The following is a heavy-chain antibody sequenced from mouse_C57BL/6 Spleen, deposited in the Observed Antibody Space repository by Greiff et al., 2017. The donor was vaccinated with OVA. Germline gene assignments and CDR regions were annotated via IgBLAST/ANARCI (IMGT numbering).Heavy chain of an antibody. D-gene: IGHD4-1*01. Sequence: QVQLQQPGAELVKPGASVKMSCKASGYTFTSSWITWVKQRPGQGLEWIGDIYPGSGSTNYNEKFKSKATLTVDTSSSTAYMQLSSLTSEDSAVYDCARGLGRGGYYAMDYWGQGTSVTVSA. CDR1: GYTFTSSW. CDR2: IYPGSGST. V-gene: IGHV1-55*01. CDR3: ARGLGRGGYYAMDY. J-gene: IGHJ4*01.